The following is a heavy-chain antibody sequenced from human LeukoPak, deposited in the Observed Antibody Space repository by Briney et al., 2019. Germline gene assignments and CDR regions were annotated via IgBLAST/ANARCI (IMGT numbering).Heavy chain of an antibody. CDR1: GFTFSSYE. J-gene: IGHJ6*03. V-gene: IGHV3-21*01. CDR3: ARDPYSGTYGNTYYYYMDV. CDR2: ITTSSTYT. D-gene: IGHD1-26*01. Sequence: GGSLRLSCAASGFTFSSYEMNWVRQAPGKGLEWISSITTSSTYTFYADSVKGRFTISRDNARNSLYLQMNSLRVEDTAVYYCARDPYSGTYGNTYYYYMDVWGKGTTVTISS.